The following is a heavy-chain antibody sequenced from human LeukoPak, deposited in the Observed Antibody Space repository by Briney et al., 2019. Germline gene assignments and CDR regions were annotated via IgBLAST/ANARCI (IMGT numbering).Heavy chain of an antibody. CDR2: INPSGGST. CDR1: GYTFTSYY. Sequence: GASVKVSCKASGYTFTSYYMHRVRQAPGQGLEWMGIINPSGGSTSYAQKFQGRVTMTRDTSTSTVYMELSSLRSEDTAVYYCARGLSRYFGWLSYYYYMDVWGKGTTVTISS. D-gene: IGHD3-9*01. J-gene: IGHJ6*03. CDR3: ARGLSRYFGWLSYYYYMDV. V-gene: IGHV1-46*01.